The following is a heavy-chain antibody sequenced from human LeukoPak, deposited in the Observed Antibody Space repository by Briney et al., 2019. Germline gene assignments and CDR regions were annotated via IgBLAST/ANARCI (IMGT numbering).Heavy chain of an antibody. D-gene: IGHD6-19*01. V-gene: IGHV3-23*01. CDR3: AKVGTIAVAGTDY. Sequence: GGSLRLSCAASGFTFSSYATSWVRQAPGKGLEWVSAISGSGGTTYYADPVKGRFTISRDNSKNTLYLQMNSLRAEDTAVYYCAKVGTIAVAGTDYWGQGTLVTVSS. CDR1: GFTFSSYA. J-gene: IGHJ4*02. CDR2: ISGSGGTT.